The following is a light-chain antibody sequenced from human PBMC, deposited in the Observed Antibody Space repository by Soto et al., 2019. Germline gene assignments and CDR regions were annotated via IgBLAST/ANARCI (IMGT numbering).Light chain of an antibody. CDR3: SSYTSSLYV. Sequence: QSALTQPASVSGSPGQSITISCTGTSSDVGGYNYVSWYQQHPGKAPKLMIYDVSNRPSGVSNRFSGSKSGNTASLTISGLRAEDEADYYCSSYTSSLYVFGTGTKLTVL. V-gene: IGLV2-14*01. CDR1: SSDVGGYNY. CDR2: DVS. J-gene: IGLJ1*01.